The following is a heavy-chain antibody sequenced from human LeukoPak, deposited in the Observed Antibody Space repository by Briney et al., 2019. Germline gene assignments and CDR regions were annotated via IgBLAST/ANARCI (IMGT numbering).Heavy chain of an antibody. V-gene: IGHV4-38-2*01. CDR3: ARGKSRGSHIDY. Sequence: GSLRLSCAASGFTFSSYEMNWVRQAPGKGLEWVGSIYHSGSTYYKPSLKSRVTISVDTSKNQFSLRLRSVTAADTAVYYCARGKSRGSHIDYWGQGTLVTVSS. D-gene: IGHD1-26*01. J-gene: IGHJ4*02. CDR2: IYHSGST. CDR1: GFTFSSYE.